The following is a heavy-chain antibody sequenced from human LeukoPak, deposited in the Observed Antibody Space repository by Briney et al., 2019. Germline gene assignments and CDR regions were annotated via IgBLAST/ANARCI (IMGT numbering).Heavy chain of an antibody. V-gene: IGHV4-39*01. CDR2: IYYSGSP. CDR1: GGSISSSSYY. J-gene: IGHJ4*02. CDR3: ARQYTGVDY. Sequence: SETLSLTCTVSGGSISSSSYYWGWIRQPPGRGLEWIGSIYYSGSPYYDPSLKSRVTISVDTSKNQFSVSLSSVTAADSDLYYCARQYTGVDYWGQGTLVTVSS. D-gene: IGHD2-2*02.